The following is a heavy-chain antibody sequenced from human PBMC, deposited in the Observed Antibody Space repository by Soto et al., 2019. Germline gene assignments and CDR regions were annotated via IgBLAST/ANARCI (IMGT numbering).Heavy chain of an antibody. V-gene: IGHV3-30*18. CDR3: AKDHRYDYVWGSHRFDP. J-gene: IGHJ5*02. Sequence: PGGSLRLSCAASGFTFSSYGMHWVRQAPGKGLEWVAVISYDGSNKYYADSVKGRFTISRDNSKNTLYLQMNSLRAEDTAVYYCAKDHRYDYVWGSHRFDPWGQGTLVTVSS. CDR2: ISYDGSNK. CDR1: GFTFSSYG. D-gene: IGHD3-16*01.